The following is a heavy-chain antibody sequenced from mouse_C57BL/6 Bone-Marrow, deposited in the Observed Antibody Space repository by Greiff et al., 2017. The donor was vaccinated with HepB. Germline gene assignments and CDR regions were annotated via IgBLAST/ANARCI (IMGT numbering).Heavy chain of an antibody. D-gene: IGHD2-4*01. V-gene: IGHV1-64*01. CDR3: ARRRLKYYDDGRWFAS. CDR2: IHPNSGST. J-gene: IGHJ3*01. CDR1: GYTFTSYW. Sequence: QVQLQQPGAELVKPGASVKLSCKASGYTFTSYWMHWVKQRPGQGLEWIGMIHPNSGSTNYNEKFKSKATLTVDKSSSTAYMQLSSLQSEDSAVYYCARRRLKYYDDGRWFASWGQGTLVTVTA.